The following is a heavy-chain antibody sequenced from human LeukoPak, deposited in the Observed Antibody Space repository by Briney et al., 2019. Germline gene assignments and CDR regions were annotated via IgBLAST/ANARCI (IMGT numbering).Heavy chain of an antibody. Sequence: GGSLRLSCAASGFTLSSYGMHCVRQAPGKGLEWVAFILYDGSNKYYADSVKGRFTISRDNSKNTLYLQMNSLRAEDTAVYYCAKRKLRIAAAGSDSGAFDYWGQGTLVTVSS. V-gene: IGHV3-30*02. CDR2: ILYDGSNK. D-gene: IGHD6-13*01. CDR3: AKRKLRIAAAGSDSGAFDY. CDR1: GFTLSSYG. J-gene: IGHJ4*02.